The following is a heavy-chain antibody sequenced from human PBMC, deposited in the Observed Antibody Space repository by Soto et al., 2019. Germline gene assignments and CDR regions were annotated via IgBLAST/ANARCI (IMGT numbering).Heavy chain of an antibody. Sequence: GGSLRLSCAASGFTLRTYWMHWVRQYPGQGLEWVSHINTDGSSAAYADSVKGRFTISRDNAKNTLYLQMNSLRAEDTAVYYCVRALFANDGHWGQGTLVTVSS. CDR1: GFTLRTYW. V-gene: IGHV3-74*01. CDR3: VRALFANDGH. CDR2: INTDGSSA. D-gene: IGHD1-1*01. J-gene: IGHJ4*02.